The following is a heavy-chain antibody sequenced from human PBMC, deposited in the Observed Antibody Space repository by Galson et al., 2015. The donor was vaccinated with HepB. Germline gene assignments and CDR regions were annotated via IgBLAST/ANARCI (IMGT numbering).Heavy chain of an antibody. CDR3: ARSPAAAAFFDF. V-gene: IGHV3-33*01. J-gene: IGHJ4*02. Sequence: SLRLSCAASGFTFSRYAMHWVRQAPGKGLECVALGDSVKGRFTISRDYSKSTLYLQMNSLRDEDTAIYYCARSPAAAAFFDFWGQGTLLTVSS. D-gene: IGHD6-13*01. CDR1: GFTFSRYA.